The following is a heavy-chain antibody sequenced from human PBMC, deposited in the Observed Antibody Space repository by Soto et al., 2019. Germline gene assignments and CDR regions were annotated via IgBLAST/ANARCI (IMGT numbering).Heavy chain of an antibody. V-gene: IGHV3-23*01. CDR2: ISGSGGST. CDR3: AKTSIWFGELFPYYFDY. Sequence: EVQLLESGGGLVQPGGSLRLSCTASGFTFSNCAMNWVRQARGKGLEWVSAISGSGGSTYYADSVKGRFTISRDNSKNTVSLQMNSLTAEDTAVYFCAKTSIWFGELFPYYFDYWGQGTLVTVSS. CDR1: GFTFSNCA. D-gene: IGHD3-10*01. J-gene: IGHJ4*02.